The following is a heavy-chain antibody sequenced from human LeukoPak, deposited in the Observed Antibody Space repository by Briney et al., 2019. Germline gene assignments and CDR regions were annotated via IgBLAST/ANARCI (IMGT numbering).Heavy chain of an antibody. CDR1: GGTFSSYA. CDR2: IIPIFGTA. CDR3: GSSKDYYYGMDV. Sequence: ASVKVSFKASGGTFSSYAISWVRQAPGQGLEWMGGIIPIFGTANYAQKFQGRVTITADESTSTAYMELSSLRSEDTAVYYCGSSKDYYYGMDVWGQGTTVTVSS. V-gene: IGHV1-69*13. J-gene: IGHJ6*02. D-gene: IGHD3-10*01.